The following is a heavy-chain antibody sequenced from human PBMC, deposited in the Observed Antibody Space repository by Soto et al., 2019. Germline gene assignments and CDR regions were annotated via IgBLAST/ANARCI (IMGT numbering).Heavy chain of an antibody. J-gene: IGHJ4*02. Sequence: RASVKVSWKASGYTFNTYGVSWVRQAPGQGLEWMGRIGAYNGDTNYAQKLQGRLTMTTDTSTRTAYMELRSLRSDDTAVYYCASHPVSGSLHFDSWGQGTLVTVSS. V-gene: IGHV1-18*04. CDR3: ASHPVSGSLHFDS. CDR1: GYTFNTYG. D-gene: IGHD1-26*01. CDR2: IGAYNGDT.